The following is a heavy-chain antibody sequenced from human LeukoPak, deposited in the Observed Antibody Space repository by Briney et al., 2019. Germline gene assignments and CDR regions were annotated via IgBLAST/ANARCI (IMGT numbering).Heavy chain of an antibody. CDR2: IYSGGST. CDR1: GFTVSSNY. V-gene: IGHV3-66*01. Sequence: PGGSLRLSCAASGFTVSSNYMSWVRQAPGKGLEWVSVIYSGGSTYYADSVKGRFTISRDNSKNTLYLQMNSLRAEDTAVYYCSRDSARRDGYNFDYWGQGTLVTVSS. D-gene: IGHD5-24*01. J-gene: IGHJ4*02. CDR3: SRDSARRDGYNFDY.